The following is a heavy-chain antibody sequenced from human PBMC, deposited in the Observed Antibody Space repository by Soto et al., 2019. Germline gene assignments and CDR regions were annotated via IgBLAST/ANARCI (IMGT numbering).Heavy chain of an antibody. D-gene: IGHD6-19*01. V-gene: IGHV1-3*01. CDR3: ARDLGGWPDY. J-gene: IGHJ4*02. CDR2: INAGNGNT. Sequence: QVQLVQSGAEVKKPGASVKVSCKASGYTFTSYAIHWVRQAPGQRLEWMGWINAGNGNTKYSQKFQDRVTITRDTSASTADTELSSLRSEDTAVYYCARDLGGWPDYWGQGTLVTVSS. CDR1: GYTFTSYA.